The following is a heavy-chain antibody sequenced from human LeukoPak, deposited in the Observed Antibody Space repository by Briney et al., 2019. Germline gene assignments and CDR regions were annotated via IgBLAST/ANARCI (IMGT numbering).Heavy chain of an antibody. CDR2: FFYGGTT. D-gene: IGHD2-21*02. Sequence: PSETLSLTCTVSGVAITSYYWGWIRQPPGKGLEWIGSFFYGGTTYYNPSLQGRVTISVDTSKNQFSLNLGSVTAADTAVYYCARFGQTGDTHTWGQGTLVTVSS. CDR1: GVAITSYY. V-gene: IGHV4-39*01. J-gene: IGHJ5*02. CDR3: ARFGQTGDTHT.